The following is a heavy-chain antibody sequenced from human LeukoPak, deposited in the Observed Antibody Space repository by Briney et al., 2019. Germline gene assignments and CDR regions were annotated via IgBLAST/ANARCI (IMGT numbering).Heavy chain of an antibody. CDR2: ISSSGSTI. V-gene: IGHV3-11*01. Sequence: GESLRLSCVASGFTFSGHWMTWVRQAPGKGLEWVSYISSSGSTIYYADSVKGRFTISRDNAKNSLYLQMNSLRAEDTAVYYCARALSRQLRYFDWSSGYYYYGMDVWGQGTTVTVSS. J-gene: IGHJ6*02. CDR3: ARALSRQLRYFDWSSGYYYYGMDV. D-gene: IGHD3-9*01. CDR1: GFTFSGHW.